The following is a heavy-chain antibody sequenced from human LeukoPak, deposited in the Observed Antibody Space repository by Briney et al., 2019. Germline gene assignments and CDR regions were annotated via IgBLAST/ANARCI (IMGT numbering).Heavy chain of an antibody. Sequence: GGSLRLSCAASGFIFSLYCMHWVRQAPGKGPMWVSRICPDGTGISYADSVKARFTTSRDNAKNTVYLQMNGLIEEDTAVYYCVRDFRSADYWGQGTLVTVSS. CDR2: ICPDGTGI. CDR3: VRDFRSADY. V-gene: IGHV3-74*01. J-gene: IGHJ4*02. CDR1: GFIFSLYC.